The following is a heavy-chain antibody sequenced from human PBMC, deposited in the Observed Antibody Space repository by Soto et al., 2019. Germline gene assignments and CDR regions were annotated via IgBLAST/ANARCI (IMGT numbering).Heavy chain of an antibody. CDR3: AGGPDYDFWSGYYSYYYYYYMDV. J-gene: IGHJ6*03. V-gene: IGHV4-59*01. CDR1: SASIVGYY. D-gene: IGHD3-3*01. Sequence: SGPLSLTCTVISASIVGYYWSWIRKRPSKGLEWIGYIYYSGSTNYNPSLKSRVTISVDTSKNQFSLKLSSVTAADTAVYYCAGGPDYDFWSGYYSYYYYYYMDVWGKGTSVT. CDR2: IYYSGST.